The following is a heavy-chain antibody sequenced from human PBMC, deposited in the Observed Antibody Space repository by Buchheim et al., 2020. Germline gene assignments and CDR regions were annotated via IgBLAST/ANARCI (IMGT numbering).Heavy chain of an antibody. J-gene: IGHJ4*02. CDR3: AKTNYYESSGYIDY. CDR1: GFTYSSYG. CDR2: ISYDASQA. Sequence: QVQLVESGGGVVQPGRSLRLSCAASGFTYSSYGMHWVRQAPGKGLEWVAVISYDASQAYYADSVKGRFTISRDNSKNTLYLQMDSLRAEDTAVFYCAKTNYYESSGYIDYCDQGTL. D-gene: IGHD3-22*01. V-gene: IGHV3-30*18.